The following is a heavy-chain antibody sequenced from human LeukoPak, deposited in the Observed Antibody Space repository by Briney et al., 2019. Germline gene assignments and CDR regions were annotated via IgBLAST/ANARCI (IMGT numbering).Heavy chain of an antibody. CDR2: IIPIFGTA. Sequence: SVKVSCKASGYTFTSYGISWVRQAPGQGLEWMGGIIPIFGTANYAQKFQGRVTITADKSTSTAYMELSSLRSEDTAVYYCATWIQLWDKTSSLVGYDYWGQGTLVTVSS. D-gene: IGHD5-18*01. CDR3: ATWIQLWDKTSSLVGYDY. V-gene: IGHV1-69*06. CDR1: GYTFTSYG. J-gene: IGHJ4*02.